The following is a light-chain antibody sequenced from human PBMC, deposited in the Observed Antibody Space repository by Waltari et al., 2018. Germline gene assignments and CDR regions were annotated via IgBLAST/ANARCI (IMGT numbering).Light chain of an antibody. Sequence: QSALTQPASVSGSPGQSITISCTGTSSDVGGYTSVSWYQQRPGKAPKLMIYDVSKRPSGVSNRFSGSKSGNTASLTISGLQAEDEADYYCCSYAGSSTLFGGGTKLTVL. CDR2: DVS. J-gene: IGLJ2*01. V-gene: IGLV2-23*02. CDR1: SSDVGGYTS. CDR3: CSYAGSSTL.